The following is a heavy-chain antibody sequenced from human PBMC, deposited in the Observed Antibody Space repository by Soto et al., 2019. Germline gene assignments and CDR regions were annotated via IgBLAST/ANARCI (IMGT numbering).Heavy chain of an antibody. Sequence: QVQLVESGGGVVQPGRSLRLSCVASGFTFSSYAMHWVRQAPGKALEWVAIMSYDGNNQYYADSVKGRFTISRDNFKNTLYLQMSSLRAEDTAVYYCAKALGELSPESFDYWGQGILVTVSS. CDR3: AKALGELSPESFDY. J-gene: IGHJ4*02. D-gene: IGHD3-16*02. V-gene: IGHV3-30*18. CDR1: GFTFSSYA. CDR2: MSYDGNNQ.